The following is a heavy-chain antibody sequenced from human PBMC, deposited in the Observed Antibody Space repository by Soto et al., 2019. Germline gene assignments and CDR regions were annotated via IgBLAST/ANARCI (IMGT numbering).Heavy chain of an antibody. V-gene: IGHV3-64D*08. CDR2: ISSNGGST. CDR3: VKGSGWYGSNAFDI. D-gene: IGHD6-19*01. J-gene: IGHJ3*02. CDR1: GVPFSSFA. Sequence: GGPLRLPCTAAGVPFSSFARHWVRKAPGKGLEYVSAISSNGGSTYYADSVKGRFTISRDNSKNTLYLQMSSLRAEDTAVYYCVKGSGWYGSNAFDIWGKGTMVTVSS.